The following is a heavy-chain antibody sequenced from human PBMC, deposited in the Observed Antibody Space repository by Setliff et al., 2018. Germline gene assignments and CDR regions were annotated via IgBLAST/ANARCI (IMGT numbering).Heavy chain of an antibody. J-gene: IGHJ4*02. CDR2: INNYSFKA. Sequence: GASVKVSCKSSGYTFTNYGITWVRQAPGQGLEWMGWINNYSFKANYPQKFQGRVTVTTDTSTGTAYMELGSLTSDDTAIYYCAGINFYVSSGYYYAPDYWGPGTLVTVSS. D-gene: IGHD3-22*01. CDR1: GYTFTNYG. CDR3: AGINFYVSSGYYYAPDY. V-gene: IGHV1-18*01.